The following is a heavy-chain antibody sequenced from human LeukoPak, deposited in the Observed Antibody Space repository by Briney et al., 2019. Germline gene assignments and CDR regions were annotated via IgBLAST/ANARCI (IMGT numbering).Heavy chain of an antibody. Sequence: SETLSLTCTVSGGSISSYYWSWIRQPPGKGLEWIGYIYYSGSTNYNPSLKSRVTISVDTSKNQFSLKLSSVTAADTAVYYCARGTMVRGVILNYYYYGMDVWDKGTTVTVSS. CDR3: ARGTMVRGVILNYYYYGMDV. J-gene: IGHJ6*04. V-gene: IGHV4-59*01. D-gene: IGHD3-10*01. CDR1: GGSISSYY. CDR2: IYYSGST.